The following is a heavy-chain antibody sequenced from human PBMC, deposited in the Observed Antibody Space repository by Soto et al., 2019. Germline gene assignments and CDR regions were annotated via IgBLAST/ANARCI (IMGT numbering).Heavy chain of an antibody. V-gene: IGHV3-30-3*01. CDR3: ARDGWSNYIYYYGMDV. CDR1: GFTFSSYA. CDR2: ISYDGSNK. J-gene: IGHJ6*02. Sequence: GGSLRLSCAASGFTFSSYAMHWVRQAPGKGLEWVAVISYDGSNKYYADSVKGRFTISRDNSKNTLYLQMNSLRAEDTAVYYCARDGWSNYIYYYGMDVWGQGTTVTVSS. D-gene: IGHD4-4*01.